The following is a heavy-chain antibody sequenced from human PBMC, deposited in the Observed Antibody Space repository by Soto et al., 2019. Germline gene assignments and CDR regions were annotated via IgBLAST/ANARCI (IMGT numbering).Heavy chain of an antibody. CDR1: GFTFSSSA. CDR3: ARGTSSGWYGLVDY. Sequence: ASVKLACKASGFTFSSSAVQWLRQAPGQGLEWMGWINPNSGGTNYAQKFQGRVTMTRDTSISTAYMELSRLRSDDTAVYYCARGTSSGWYGLVDYWGQGTLVTVSS. J-gene: IGHJ4*02. V-gene: IGHV1-2*02. D-gene: IGHD6-19*01. CDR2: INPNSGGT.